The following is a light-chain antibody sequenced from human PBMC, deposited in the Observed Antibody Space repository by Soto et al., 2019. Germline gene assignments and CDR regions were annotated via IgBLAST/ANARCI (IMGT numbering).Light chain of an antibody. Sequence: QSVLTQPPSVSGAPGQRVTISCTGSSSNIGAGYDVHWYQHLPGTAPKLLIYCNSNRPSGVPDRFSGSKSGTSASLAITGLRAQDEADYYCQSYDSSRSARVFGGGTQLTVL. V-gene: IGLV1-40*01. J-gene: IGLJ3*02. CDR3: QSYDSSRSARV. CDR2: CNS. CDR1: SSNIGAGYD.